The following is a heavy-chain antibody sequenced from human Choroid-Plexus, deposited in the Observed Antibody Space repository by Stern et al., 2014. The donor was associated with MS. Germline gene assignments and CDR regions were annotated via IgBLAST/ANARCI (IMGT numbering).Heavy chain of an antibody. Sequence: VQLEESGGGVVQPGRPLRLSCVASGFTFGSCAMHWVRQVPGKGLEWVSGVSYDGSSKYYADSVQGLFPISRDNSQNTLYMQMSSLGPDDTAVYYCAKERQYLTYFFDHLGQGSLVTVSS. CDR3: AKERQYLTYFFDH. V-gene: IGHV3-30*18. CDR1: GFTFGSCA. CDR2: VSYDGSSK. J-gene: IGHJ5*02. D-gene: IGHD2/OR15-2a*01.